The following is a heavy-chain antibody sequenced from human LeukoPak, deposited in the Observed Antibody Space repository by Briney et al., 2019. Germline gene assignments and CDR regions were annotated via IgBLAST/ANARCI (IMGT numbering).Heavy chain of an antibody. CDR2: ISSSSYI. J-gene: IGHJ4*02. CDR3: ARGDWGDFY. Sequence: GGSLRLSCAASGFTFSSYRMNWVRQAPGKGLEWVSSISSSSYIYYADSVKGRFTIPRDNATNSLYLQMNSLRAEDTAVYYCARGDWGDFYWGQGTLVTVSS. V-gene: IGHV3-21*01. D-gene: IGHD3/OR15-3a*01. CDR1: GFTFSSYR.